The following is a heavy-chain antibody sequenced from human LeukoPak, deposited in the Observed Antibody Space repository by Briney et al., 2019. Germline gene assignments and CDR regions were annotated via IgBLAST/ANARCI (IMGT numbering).Heavy chain of an antibody. D-gene: IGHD2-2*01. CDR2: INPSGGGT. J-gene: IGHJ5*02. CDR1: GYTFTKYY. CDR3: AREGDVVADVNWFDP. V-gene: IGHV1-46*01. Sequence: ASVKVSCKASGYTFTKYYIHWVRQAPGQGLEWMGVINPSGGGTNYAQMFQGRVTMTRDMSISTVYMELSRLRSDDTAVYYCAREGDVVADVNWFDPWGQGTLVTISS.